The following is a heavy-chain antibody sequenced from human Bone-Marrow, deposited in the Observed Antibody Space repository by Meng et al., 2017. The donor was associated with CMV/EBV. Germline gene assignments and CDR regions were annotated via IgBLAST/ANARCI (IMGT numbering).Heavy chain of an antibody. D-gene: IGHD5-12*01. V-gene: IGHV3-48*04. J-gene: IGHJ4*02. Sequence: GESLKISCAASGFTFSRYSMNWVRQAPGKGLEWVSYISSSSSTIYYADSVKGRFTISRDNAKNSLYLQMNSLRAEDTAVYYCAREMIQWVDYWGQGTLVTVSS. CDR3: AREMIQWVDY. CDR1: GFTFSRYS. CDR2: ISSSSSTI.